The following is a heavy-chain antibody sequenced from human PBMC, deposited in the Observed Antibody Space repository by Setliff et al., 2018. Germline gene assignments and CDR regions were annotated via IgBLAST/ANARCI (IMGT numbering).Heavy chain of an antibody. D-gene: IGHD3-9*01. J-gene: IGHJ5*02. CDR2: INHSGST. CDR3: ARGLPYYDILTGYSGWFDP. Sequence: PSETLSLTCAVYGGSFSGYYWSWIRQPPGKGLEWIGEINHSGSTNYNPSLKSRVTISVDTSKNQFSLKLSSVTAADTAVYYCARGLPYYDILTGYSGWFDPWGQGTLVTVSS. V-gene: IGHV4-34*01. CDR1: GGSFSGYY.